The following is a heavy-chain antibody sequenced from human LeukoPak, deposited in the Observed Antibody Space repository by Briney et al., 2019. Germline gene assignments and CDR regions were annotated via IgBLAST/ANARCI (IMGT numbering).Heavy chain of an antibody. Sequence: GGSLRLSCAGSGFTFSSYTMNWVRQAPGKGLEWVSYISGSGKTIYYADSVKGRFTISRDNAKNSLYLQMDSLRVEDTAVYYCARDGSSGRYYFDYWGQGTLVTVSS. V-gene: IGHV3-48*04. CDR1: GFTFSSYT. CDR3: ARDGSSGRYYFDY. CDR2: ISGSGKTI. D-gene: IGHD6-19*01. J-gene: IGHJ4*02.